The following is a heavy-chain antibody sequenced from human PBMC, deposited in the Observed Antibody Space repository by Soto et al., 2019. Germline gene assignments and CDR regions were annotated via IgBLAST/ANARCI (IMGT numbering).Heavy chain of an antibody. CDR3: SAPSPAYGDPYYYGMDV. J-gene: IGHJ6*02. CDR2: IKSKTDGGTT. Sequence: LRLSCAASGFTFSNAWMSWVRQAPGKELEWVGRIKSKTDGGTTDYAAPVKGRFTISRDDSKNTLYLQMNSLKTEDTAVYYCSAPSPAYGDPYYYGMDVWGQGTTVTVS. CDR1: GFTFSNAW. D-gene: IGHD4-17*01. V-gene: IGHV3-15*01.